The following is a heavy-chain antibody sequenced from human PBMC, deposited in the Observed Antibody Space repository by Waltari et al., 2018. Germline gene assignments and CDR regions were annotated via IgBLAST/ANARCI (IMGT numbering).Heavy chain of an antibody. CDR3: ALDPSGNGGGLDP. J-gene: IGHJ5*02. CDR2: VDPEDDET. V-gene: IGHV1-24*01. D-gene: IGHD6-19*01. CDR1: GFTLTEFS. Sequence: QVHLVQSGAEVRRPGASVKVSCKVSGFTLTEFSVHWVRQAPGKGLEWMGNVDPEDDETFYEQKFQGRITMTGDTSTDTAYMQLSSLRSEDTAVYYCALDPSGNGGGLDPWGPGTLVTVSS.